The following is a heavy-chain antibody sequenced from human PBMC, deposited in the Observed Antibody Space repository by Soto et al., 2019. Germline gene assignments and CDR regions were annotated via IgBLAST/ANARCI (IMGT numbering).Heavy chain of an antibody. V-gene: IGHV4-34*01. CDR2: INHSGST. CDR1: GGSFSGYY. J-gene: IGHJ4*02. D-gene: IGHD2-21*02. Sequence: KASETLSLTCAVYGGSFSGYYWSWIRQPPGKGLEWIGEINHSGSTNYNPSLKSRVTISVDTSKNQFSLKLSSVTAADTAVYYCAREHTVVVTLDYWGRGTLVTVSS. CDR3: AREHTVVVTLDY.